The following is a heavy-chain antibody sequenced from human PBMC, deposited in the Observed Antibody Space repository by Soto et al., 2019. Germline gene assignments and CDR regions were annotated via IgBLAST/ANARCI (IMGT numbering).Heavy chain of an antibody. Sequence: SETLSLTCTVSGGSISSGGYYWSWIRQHPGKGLEWFGYISHNGSTYYNPSLKSRITISADTSKNQFSLKLNSVTATDTALYYCARGEYTFDYWGQGTLVTVSS. CDR3: ARGEYTFDY. CDR1: GGSISSGGYY. CDR2: ISHNGST. J-gene: IGHJ4*02. V-gene: IGHV4-31*03. D-gene: IGHD5-12*01.